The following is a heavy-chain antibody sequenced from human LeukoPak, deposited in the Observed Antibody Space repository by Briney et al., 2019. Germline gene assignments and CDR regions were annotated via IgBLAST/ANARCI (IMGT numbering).Heavy chain of an antibody. Sequence: GGSLRLSCAASGFTFADYGMSWVRQAPGKGLEWVSGINWNGGSTGYADSVKGRFTISRDNAKNSLYLQMNSLRAEDTALYYCARCIVGATLGAFDIWGQGTMVTVSS. CDR3: ARCIVGATLGAFDI. CDR1: GFTFADYG. V-gene: IGHV3-20*04. CDR2: INWNGGST. J-gene: IGHJ3*02. D-gene: IGHD1-26*01.